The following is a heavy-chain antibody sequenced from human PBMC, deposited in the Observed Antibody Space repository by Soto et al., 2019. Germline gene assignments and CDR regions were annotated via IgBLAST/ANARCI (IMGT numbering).Heavy chain of an antibody. CDR1: GFRFSGHG. V-gene: IGHV3-33*06. D-gene: IGHD2-2*01. J-gene: IGHJ6*02. Sequence: PGGSLRLSCVASGFRFSGHGFHWVRQAPGKGLEWMAVIWYDGSREYYEDSVKGRFSISRDDSKNTVNLQMNSLRVDDTAVYYCAKDSRNVAVSTARVYGMDVWGQGTTVTVSS. CDR2: IWYDGSRE. CDR3: AKDSRNVAVSTARVYGMDV.